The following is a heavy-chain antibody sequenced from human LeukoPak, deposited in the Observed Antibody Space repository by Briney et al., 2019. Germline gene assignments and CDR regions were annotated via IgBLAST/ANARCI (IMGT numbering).Heavy chain of an antibody. J-gene: IGHJ6*03. V-gene: IGHV3-73*01. Sequence: GGSLRLSCAASGFTFSGSAMHWVRQASGKGLEWVGRIRSKANSYATAYAASVKGRFTISRDDSKNTAYLQMNSLKTEDTAVYYCTRRGAADYYYYYTDVWGKGTTVTVSS. CDR3: TRRGAADYYYYYTDV. CDR2: IRSKANSYAT. CDR1: GFTFSGSA. D-gene: IGHD2-15*01.